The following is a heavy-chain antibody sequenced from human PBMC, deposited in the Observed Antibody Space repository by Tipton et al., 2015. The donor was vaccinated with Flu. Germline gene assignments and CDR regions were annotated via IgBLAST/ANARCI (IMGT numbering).Heavy chain of an antibody. Sequence: LRLSCAVSGYSISSGYYWGWVRQPPGKGLEWIGTIYHSGSTYYNSSLRSRVTISLVTSKIQFSLRLTSVTAADTAVYFCAGRDYSNYVSVPKNWFDSWGQGILVTVSS. CDR2: IYHSGST. CDR1: GYSISSGYY. V-gene: IGHV4-38-2*01. CDR3: AGRDYSNYVSVPKNWFDS. J-gene: IGHJ5*01. D-gene: IGHD4-11*01.